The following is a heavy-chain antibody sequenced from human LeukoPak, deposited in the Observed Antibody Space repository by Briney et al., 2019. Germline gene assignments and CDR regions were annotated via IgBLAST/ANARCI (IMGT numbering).Heavy chain of an antibody. V-gene: IGHV4-31*03. J-gene: IGHJ6*02. CDR1: GGSISSGGYY. D-gene: IGHD3-10*01. Sequence: SETLSLTCTVSGGSISSGGYYWSWIRQHPGKGLEWIGYIYYSGSTYYNPSLKSRVTISVDTSKNQFSLKLSSVTAADTAVYYCARVFCYGSGSSPQHLYGMDVWGQGTTVTVSS. CDR3: ARVFCYGSGSSPQHLYGMDV. CDR2: IYYSGST.